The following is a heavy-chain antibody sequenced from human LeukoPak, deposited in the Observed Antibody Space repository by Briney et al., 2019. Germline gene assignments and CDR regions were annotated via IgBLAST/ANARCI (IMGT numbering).Heavy chain of an antibody. D-gene: IGHD3-10*01. V-gene: IGHV4-34*08. CDR1: GFTVSSYY. Sequence: GSLRLSCAASGFTVSSYYMNWVRQPPGKGLEWIGEINHSGSTNYNPSLKSRVTISVDTSKNQFSLKLSSVTAADTAVYYCAGPSYYGSGTYYFDYWGQGTLVTVSS. CDR3: AGPSYYGSGTYYFDY. CDR2: INHSGST. J-gene: IGHJ4*02.